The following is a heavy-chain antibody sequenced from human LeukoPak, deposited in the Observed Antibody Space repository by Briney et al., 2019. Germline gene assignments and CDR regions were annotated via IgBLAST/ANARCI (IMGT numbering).Heavy chain of an antibody. CDR1: GFTFSDHY. CDR2: IINKAKSYTT. D-gene: IGHD3-22*01. Sequence: GGSLRLSCAASGFTFSDHYMDWVRQAPGKGLEWVGRIINKAKSYTTEYAASVKGRFTISRDDSKNSLYLQMNSLKTEDTAVYYCARVGDYYDSNGYSVDAFDIWGQGTMVTVSS. V-gene: IGHV3-72*01. CDR3: ARVGDYYDSNGYSVDAFDI. J-gene: IGHJ3*02.